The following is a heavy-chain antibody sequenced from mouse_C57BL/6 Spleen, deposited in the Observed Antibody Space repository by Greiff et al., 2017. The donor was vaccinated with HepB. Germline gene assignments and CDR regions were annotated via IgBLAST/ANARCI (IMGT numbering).Heavy chain of an antibody. CDR1: GFNIKNTY. Sequence: EVQLQQSVAELVRPGASVKLSCTASGFNIKNTYMHWVKQRPEQGLEWIGRIDPANGNTKYAPKFQGKATITADTSSNTAYLQLRSLTSEDTASYDCASGNPHSNYAMDYWGQGTSVTVSS. CDR2: IDPANGNT. J-gene: IGHJ4*01. V-gene: IGHV14-3*01. CDR3: ASGNPHSNYAMDY.